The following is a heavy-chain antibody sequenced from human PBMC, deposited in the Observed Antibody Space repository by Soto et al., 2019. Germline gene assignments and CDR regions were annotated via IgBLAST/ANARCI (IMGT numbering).Heavy chain of an antibody. CDR2: ISYDGTHK. Sequence: QVQLVESGGGVVQPGRSLRLSCAASGFTFSSYAMHWVRQAPGKGLEWVAVISYDGTHKNNADSVKGRFTISRDNSNKTLYLQMSSLRAEDTAVYYCARDTSAVTGTTGDFDYWGQGTLGTVSS. V-gene: IGHV3-30-3*01. D-gene: IGHD1-20*01. CDR3: ARDTSAVTGTTGDFDY. J-gene: IGHJ4*02. CDR1: GFTFSSYA.